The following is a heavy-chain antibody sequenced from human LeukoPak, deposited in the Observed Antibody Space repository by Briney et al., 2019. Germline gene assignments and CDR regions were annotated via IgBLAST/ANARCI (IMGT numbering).Heavy chain of an antibody. Sequence: PSRSLRLSCAASGFTFDDYAMHWVRQAPGKGLECVSGISWNSGSIGYADSVKGRFTISRDNAKNSLYLQMNSLRAEDTALYYCAKDIEGSATRGYFDYWGQGTLVTVSS. D-gene: IGHD5-24*01. CDR1: GFTFDDYA. CDR3: AKDIEGSATRGYFDY. CDR2: ISWNSGSI. J-gene: IGHJ4*02. V-gene: IGHV3-9*01.